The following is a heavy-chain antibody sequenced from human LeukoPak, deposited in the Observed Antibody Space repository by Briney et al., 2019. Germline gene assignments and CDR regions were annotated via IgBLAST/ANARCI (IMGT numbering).Heavy chain of an antibody. D-gene: IGHD2-15*01. Sequence: GGSLRLSCAASGFTFSSYAMSWVRQAPGKGLEWVSAISRSGGSTYYADSVKGRFTISRDNSKNTLFLQMNSLRAEDTAVYYCAKGRYCSGGSCYSIGNWFDPWGQGTLVTVSS. CDR2: ISRSGGST. J-gene: IGHJ5*02. V-gene: IGHV3-23*01. CDR1: GFTFSSYA. CDR3: AKGRYCSGGSCYSIGNWFDP.